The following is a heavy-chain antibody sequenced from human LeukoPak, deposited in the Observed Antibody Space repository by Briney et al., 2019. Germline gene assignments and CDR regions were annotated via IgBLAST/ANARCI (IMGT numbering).Heavy chain of an antibody. V-gene: IGHV3-48*04. CDR2: ISSTTSTI. D-gene: IGHD4-23*01. CDR3: ARDVTYYGGDWFDP. Sequence: GGSLRLSCAASGFTFSSYSMNWVRQAPGKGLEWVSYISSTTSTIYYADSVKGRFTISRDNAKNSLYQQMNSLRAEDTAVYYCARDVTYYGGDWFDPWGQGTLVTVSS. CDR1: GFTFSSYS. J-gene: IGHJ5*02.